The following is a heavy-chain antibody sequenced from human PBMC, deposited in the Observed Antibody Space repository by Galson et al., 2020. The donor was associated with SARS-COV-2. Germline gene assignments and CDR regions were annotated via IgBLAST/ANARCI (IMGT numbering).Heavy chain of an antibody. CDR2: IYYSGST. D-gene: IGHD2-2*01. J-gene: IGHJ6*02. CDR3: ARQGAVVPAAIEWYYYYGMDV. Sequence: SETLSLTCTVSGGSISSSSYYWGWIRQPPGKGLEWIGCIYYSGSTYYNPSLKSRVTISVDTSKNQFSLKLSSVTAADTAVYYCARQGAVVPAAIEWYYYYGMDVWGQGTTVTVSS. V-gene: IGHV4-39*01. CDR1: GGSISSSSYY.